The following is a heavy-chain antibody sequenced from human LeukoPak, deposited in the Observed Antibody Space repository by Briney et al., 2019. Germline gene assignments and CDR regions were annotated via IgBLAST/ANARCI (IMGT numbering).Heavy chain of an antibody. Sequence: SETLSLTCTVSGGSISSSGSYWAWIRQPPGKGLEWIANVYYNGDTYYNSSLHSRVTISADTSKNQFSLNLRSVTAADTAVYYCARLLSPGWFDPWGQGTLVTVSS. CDR1: GGSISSSGSY. D-gene: IGHD2/OR15-2a*01. V-gene: IGHV4-39*01. CDR3: ARLLSPGWFDP. J-gene: IGHJ5*02. CDR2: VYYNGDT.